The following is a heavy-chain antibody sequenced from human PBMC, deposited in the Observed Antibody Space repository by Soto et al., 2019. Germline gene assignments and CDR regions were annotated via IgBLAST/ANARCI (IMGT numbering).Heavy chain of an antibody. D-gene: IGHD6-19*01. CDR2: IYHSGST. J-gene: IGHJ4*02. V-gene: IGHV4-4*02. CDR3: ARHIAVFGTRGFDY. CDR1: GGSISSNW. Sequence: VQLQESGPGLVKPSGTLSLTCAVSGGSISSNWWSWVRQPPGKGLEWIGEIYHSGSTNYNPSLKRRVTISVDKSKNQFSLRLSSVSAADTAVYYCARHIAVFGTRGFDYWGQGTLVTVSS.